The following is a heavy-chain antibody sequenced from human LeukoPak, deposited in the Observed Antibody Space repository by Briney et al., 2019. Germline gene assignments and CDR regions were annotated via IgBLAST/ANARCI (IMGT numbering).Heavy chain of an antibody. D-gene: IGHD3-16*01. Sequence: ASVKVSCKVSGYTLTELSMHWVRQAPGKGLEWMGGFDPEDGETIYAQKFQGRVTMTEDTSTDTAYMKLSSLRSEDTVVYYCATLREFQYYFDYWGQGTLVTVSS. CDR2: FDPEDGET. V-gene: IGHV1-24*01. J-gene: IGHJ4*02. CDR3: ATLREFQYYFDY. CDR1: GYTLTELS.